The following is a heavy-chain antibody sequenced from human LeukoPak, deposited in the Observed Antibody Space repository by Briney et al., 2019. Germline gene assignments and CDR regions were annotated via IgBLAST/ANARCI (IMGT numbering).Heavy chain of an antibody. V-gene: IGHV4-34*01. D-gene: IGHD4-11*01. CDR2: INHSGST. J-gene: IGHJ6*02. Sequence: KPSETLSLTCAVYGGPFSGYYWSWIRQPPGKGLERIGEINHSGSTNYNPSLKSRVTISVDTSKNQFSLKLSSVTAADTAVYYCARSRGTVILPYYYYYGMDVWGQGTTVTVSS. CDR1: GGPFSGYY. CDR3: ARSRGTVILPYYYYYGMDV.